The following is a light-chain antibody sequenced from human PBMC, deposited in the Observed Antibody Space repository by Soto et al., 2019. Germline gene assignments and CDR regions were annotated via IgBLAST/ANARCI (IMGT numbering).Light chain of an antibody. CDR2: LAS. CDR1: QSLLHSHGYHY. Sequence: IVMTQSPLSLPVTPGEPASISCRSSQSLLHSHGYHYLDWCLQKTVQSPQLLFHLASNRASGVPDRFSGSGSGTDLTLKISRVEVEDVGVYYCMQVLQSPITFGQGTRLEIK. V-gene: IGKV2-28*01. J-gene: IGKJ5*01. CDR3: MQVLQSPIT.